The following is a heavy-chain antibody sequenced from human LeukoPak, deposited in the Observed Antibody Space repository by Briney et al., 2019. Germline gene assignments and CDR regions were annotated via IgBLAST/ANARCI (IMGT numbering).Heavy chain of an antibody. J-gene: IGHJ5*02. CDR2: IYSGGST. D-gene: IGHD2-15*01. CDR1: GFTVSSNY. CDR3: AKDRRCSGGSCGPFDP. V-gene: IGHV3-53*01. Sequence: GGSLRLSCAASGFTVSSNYMSWVRQAPGKGLEWVSVIYSGGSTYYADSVKGRFTISRDNSKNTLYLQMNSLRVEDTAVYYCAKDRRCSGGSCGPFDPWGQGTLVTVSS.